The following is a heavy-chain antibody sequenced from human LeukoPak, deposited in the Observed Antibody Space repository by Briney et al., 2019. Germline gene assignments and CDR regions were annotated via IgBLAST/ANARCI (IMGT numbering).Heavy chain of an antibody. D-gene: IGHD1-26*01. V-gene: IGHV1-58*02. Sequence: GTSVKVSCTASGSTFSSSAIQWVRQARGQRHEWIGWIVVGSGNTNYAQRFQERVTLTRDMSTATAYLELSSLRSEDTAVYYCAAKKYSGSYWPSPDYWGQGTLVTVSS. CDR1: GSTFSSSA. CDR3: AAKKYSGSYWPSPDY. CDR2: IVVGSGNT. J-gene: IGHJ4*02.